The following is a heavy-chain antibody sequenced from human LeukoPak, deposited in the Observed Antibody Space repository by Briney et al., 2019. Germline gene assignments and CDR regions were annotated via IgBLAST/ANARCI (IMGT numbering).Heavy chain of an antibody. D-gene: IGHD3-22*01. CDR3: ARDDYDSSGYYYEFDY. CDR2: ISSGSGYI. J-gene: IGHJ4*02. V-gene: IGHV3-21*01. Sequence: GGSLRLSCAASGFTFSNYSMNWVRQAPGKGLEWVSSISSGSGYIYYADSVKGRFTISRDNAKNSLYLQMNSLRAGDTALYYCARDDYDSSGYYYEFDYWGQGTLVTVSS. CDR1: GFTFSNYS.